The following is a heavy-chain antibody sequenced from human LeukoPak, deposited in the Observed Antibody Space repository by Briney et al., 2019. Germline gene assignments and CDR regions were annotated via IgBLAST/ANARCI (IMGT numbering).Heavy chain of an antibody. V-gene: IGHV3-64D*06. CDR2: ISSNGGSI. D-gene: IGHD1-1*01. CDR1: GFTFSSYA. CDR3: VPPPNELALHS. J-gene: IGHJ4*02. Sequence: GGSLRLSCSASGFTFSSYAIQWVRQAPGKGLEYVSAISSNGGSIYYADSVKGRFTISRDNSKNTLYLQMSSLRAEDTAVYYCVPPPNELALHSWGQGTLVTVSS.